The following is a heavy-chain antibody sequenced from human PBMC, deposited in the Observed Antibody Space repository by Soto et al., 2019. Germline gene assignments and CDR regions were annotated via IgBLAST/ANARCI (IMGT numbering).Heavy chain of an antibody. J-gene: IGHJ4*02. Sequence: QVTLKESGPVLVNPSETLTLTCTVSGFSLSNARMGVSWISQPPGKALEWLAHIFSNDEKSYSTSLKSRLTISKDTSKSLVVLTMTNMDPVDTATYYCARWRDSSGYWGFDYWGQGTLVTVSS. V-gene: IGHV2-26*01. CDR3: ARWRDSSGYWGFDY. D-gene: IGHD3-22*01. CDR2: IFSNDEK. CDR1: GFSLSNARMG.